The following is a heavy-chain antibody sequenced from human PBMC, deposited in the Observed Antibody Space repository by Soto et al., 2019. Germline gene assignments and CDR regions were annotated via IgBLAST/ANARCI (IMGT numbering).Heavy chain of an antibody. CDR3: ASDGPGRWSGSSFDY. CDR2: ISYAGSNK. V-gene: IGHV3-30-3*01. CDR1: GFTFSSYA. J-gene: IGHJ4*02. Sequence: QVQLVESGGGVVQPGRSLRLSCAASGFTFSSYAMHWVRQAPGKGLEWVAGISYAGSNKYYADSVKGRFTYSRDNSKNTMYLQMNSLRAEDPAVYYCASDGPGRWSGSSFDYRGEGTLVTVSS. D-gene: IGHD3-3*01.